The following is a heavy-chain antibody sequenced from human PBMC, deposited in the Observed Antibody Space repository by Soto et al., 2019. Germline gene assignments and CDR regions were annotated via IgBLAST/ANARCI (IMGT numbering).Heavy chain of an antibody. CDR2: ITDNGGDA. J-gene: IGHJ4*02. V-gene: IGHV3-23*01. Sequence: GGSLRLSCVASGLTFGSRAMSWVRQAPGEGLQWVATITDNGGDAKYADSVRGRFVISRDNSKKTLYLQMTSLTAEDSAMYFCARGSTESYPGSRSSDFRGRATVFPVSP. D-gene: IGHD3-10*01. CDR1: GLTFGSRA. CDR3: ARGSTESYPGSRSSDF.